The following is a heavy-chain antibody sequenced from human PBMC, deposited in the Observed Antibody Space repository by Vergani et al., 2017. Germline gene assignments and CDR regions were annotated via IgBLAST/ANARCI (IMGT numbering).Heavy chain of an antibody. J-gene: IGHJ4*02. V-gene: IGHV1-2*02. CDR3: ARDDYYYDSSGLGGY. CDR1: GYTFTGYY. CDR2: INPNSGGT. Sequence: QVQLVQSGAEVKKPGSSVKVSCKASGYTFTGYYMHWVRQAPGQGLEWMGWINPNSGGTNYAQTFQGRVTMTRDTSISTAYWELSRLRADDTAVYYCARDDYYYDSSGLGGYWGQGTLVTVSS. D-gene: IGHD3-22*01.